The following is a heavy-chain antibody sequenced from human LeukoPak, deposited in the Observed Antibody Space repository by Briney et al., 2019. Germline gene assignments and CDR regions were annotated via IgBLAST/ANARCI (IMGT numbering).Heavy chain of an antibody. D-gene: IGHD6-6*01. Sequence: GGSLRLSCAASGFTFSSSAMSWVRQAPGKGLEWVSAISGSGGSTYYADSVKGRFTISRDNSKNTLYLQMNSLRAEDTAVYYCARDLLSIAARPGWFDPWGQGTLVTVSS. CDR2: ISGSGGST. CDR1: GFTFSSSA. J-gene: IGHJ5*02. V-gene: IGHV3-23*01. CDR3: ARDLLSIAARPGWFDP.